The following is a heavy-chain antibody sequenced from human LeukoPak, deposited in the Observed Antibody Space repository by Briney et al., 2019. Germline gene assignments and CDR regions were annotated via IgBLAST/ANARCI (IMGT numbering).Heavy chain of an antibody. CDR1: GFTFSNYN. CDR3: ARDRNYGDSRSFDH. V-gene: IGHV3-48*01. CDR2: ITLSRSTI. Sequence: GGSLRLSCAASGFTFSNYNMHWVRQAPGKGLEWVSYITLSRSTIYYADSVEGRFTISRDNARNSLYLQMNSLRREDTALYYCARDRNYGDSRSFDHWGQGTQVTVSS. D-gene: IGHD4-17*01. J-gene: IGHJ4*02.